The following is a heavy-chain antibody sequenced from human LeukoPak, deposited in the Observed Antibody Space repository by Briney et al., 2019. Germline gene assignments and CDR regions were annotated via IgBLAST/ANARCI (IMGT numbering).Heavy chain of an antibody. CDR2: IYYSGST. Sequence: PSETLSLTCTVSGGSISSYYWSWIRQPPGKGLEWIGYIYYSGSTDYNPSLTSRVTISVDTSKNQLSMKLSSVTAADTAVYYCAKGAGPPWFDPWGQGTLVTVSS. CDR3: AKGAGPPWFDP. CDR1: GGSISSYY. D-gene: IGHD6-19*01. J-gene: IGHJ5*02. V-gene: IGHV4-59*08.